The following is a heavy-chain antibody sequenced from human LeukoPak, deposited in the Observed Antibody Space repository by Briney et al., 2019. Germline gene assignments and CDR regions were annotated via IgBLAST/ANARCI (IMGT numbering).Heavy chain of an antibody. CDR2: ISAYNGHT. CDR3: AKSGTAFDI. D-gene: IGHD6-25*01. Sequence: ASVKVSCKASGYTFTNYGISWVRQAPGQGLEWMGWISAYNGHTKYAQKVQGRVTMTRDTSTSTAYIELSRLRSADTAVYYCAKSGTAFDIWGQGTMVTVSS. CDR1: GYTFTNYG. V-gene: IGHV1-18*01. J-gene: IGHJ3*02.